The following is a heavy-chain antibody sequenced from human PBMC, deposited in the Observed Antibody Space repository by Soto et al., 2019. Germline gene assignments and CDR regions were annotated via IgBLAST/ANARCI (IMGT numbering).Heavy chain of an antibody. CDR3: AAVGLVPSMAAFDI. Sequence: ASVKVSSKASGYTFTSYTMNWVRQASGQRLERMGWINAGNGNTKYSQKFQGRVTITRDTSASTAYMELSSLRTEATAVNYCAAVGLVPSMAAFDIWGQGTMVTVSS. CDR2: INAGNGNT. V-gene: IGHV1-3*01. J-gene: IGHJ3*02. CDR1: GYTFTSYT. D-gene: IGHD2-15*01.